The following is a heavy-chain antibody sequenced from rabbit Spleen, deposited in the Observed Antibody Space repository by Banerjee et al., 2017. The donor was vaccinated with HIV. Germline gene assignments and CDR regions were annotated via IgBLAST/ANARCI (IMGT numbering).Heavy chain of an antibody. D-gene: IGHD5-1*01. CDR2: INIVTGKS. Sequence: QEQLVESGGGLVKPEGSLKLSCTASGFSFSNKAVMCWVRQTPGKGLEWIACINIVTGKSVYASWAKGRIIMSRTSSTTVTLQMTRLTAADTATYFCARAGEGGDGYLNLWGPGTLVTVS. J-gene: IGHJ4*01. V-gene: IGHV1S45*01. CDR3: ARAGEGGDGYLNL. CDR1: GFSFSNKAV.